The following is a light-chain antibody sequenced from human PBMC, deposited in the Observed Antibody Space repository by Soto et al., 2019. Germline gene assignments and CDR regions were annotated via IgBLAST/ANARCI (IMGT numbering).Light chain of an antibody. Sequence: DIQMTQSPSSLSASIGDTVTITCRASQDINVYLNWYQQKPGEVPKLLIYSASTLHSGVPSRFTGSGSETDFTLTITSLQPEDFATYYCQQSYSTPHTFGQGTRLEI. CDR1: QDINVY. CDR2: SAS. J-gene: IGKJ5*01. CDR3: QQSYSTPHT. V-gene: IGKV1-39*01.